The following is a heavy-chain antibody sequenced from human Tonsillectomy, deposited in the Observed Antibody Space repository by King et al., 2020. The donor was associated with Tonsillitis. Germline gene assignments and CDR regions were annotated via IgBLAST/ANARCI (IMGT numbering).Heavy chain of an antibody. CDR2: IYYSGST. D-gene: IGHD3-3*01. CDR1: GGSISSTSYY. V-gene: IGHV4-39*01. CDR3: AKLGEFWSDYLNNWYFDL. Sequence: QLQESGPGLVKPSETLSLTCTVSGGSISSTSYYWGWIRQPPGKGLEWIGSIYYSGSTYYNPSLKSRVTISVDTSKNQFSLKLSSVTAADTAVYYCAKLGEFWSDYLNNWYFDLWGRGTLVTVSS. J-gene: IGHJ2*01.